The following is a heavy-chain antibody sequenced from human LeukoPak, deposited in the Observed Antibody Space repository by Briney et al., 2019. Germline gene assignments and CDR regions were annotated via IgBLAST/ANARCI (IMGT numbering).Heavy chain of an antibody. V-gene: IGHV5-51*01. CDR1: GYSFSSYW. CDR3: ARELYCSGGSCYHFDY. J-gene: IGHJ4*02. Sequence: GESLKISCKGSGYSFSSYWIGWVRQMPGKGLEWMGIIYPGDSDTRYSLSFQGQVTISADESINTAYLQWSSLKASDTAMYYCARELYCSGGSCYHFDYWGQGTLVTVSS. D-gene: IGHD2-15*01. CDR2: IYPGDSDT.